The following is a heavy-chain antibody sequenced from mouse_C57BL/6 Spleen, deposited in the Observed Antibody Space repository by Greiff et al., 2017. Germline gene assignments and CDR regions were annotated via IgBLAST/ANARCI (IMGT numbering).Heavy chain of an antibody. CDR3: ARDSYWYFDV. Sequence: EVKLVESGGGLVKPGGSLKLSCAASGFTFSDYGMHWVRQAPEKGLEWVAYISSGSSTIYYADTVKGRFTISRDNAKNTLFLQMTSLRSEDTAMXYCARDSYWYFDVWGTGTTVTVSS. J-gene: IGHJ1*03. CDR2: ISSGSSTI. V-gene: IGHV5-17*01. CDR1: GFTFSDYG.